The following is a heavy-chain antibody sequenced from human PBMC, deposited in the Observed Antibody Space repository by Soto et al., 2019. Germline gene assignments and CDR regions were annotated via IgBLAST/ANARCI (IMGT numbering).Heavy chain of an antibody. V-gene: IGHV3-23*01. Sequence: AGGSLRLSCAASGFTFSSYAMSWVRQAPGKGLEWVSAISGSGGSTYYADSVKGRFTISRDNSKNTLYLQMNSLRAEDTAVYYCAKLRNSYYYYGMDVWGQGTTVTVSS. J-gene: IGHJ6*02. CDR2: ISGSGGST. CDR1: GFTFSSYA. D-gene: IGHD1-26*01. CDR3: AKLRNSYYYYGMDV.